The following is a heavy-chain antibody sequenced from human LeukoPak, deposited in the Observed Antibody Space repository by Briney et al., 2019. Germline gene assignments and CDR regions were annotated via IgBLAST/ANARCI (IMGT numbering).Heavy chain of an antibody. V-gene: IGHV4-34*01. CDR1: GGSFSGYY. J-gene: IGHJ4*02. CDR3: ARKERTYYYDSSGYYGY. D-gene: IGHD3-22*01. Sequence: KPSETLSLTCAVYGGSFSGYYWSWIRQPPGKGLEWIGEINHSGSTNHNPSLKSRVTISVDTSKNQFSLKLSSVTAADTAVYYCARKERTYYYDSSGYYGYWGQGTLVTVSS. CDR2: INHSGST.